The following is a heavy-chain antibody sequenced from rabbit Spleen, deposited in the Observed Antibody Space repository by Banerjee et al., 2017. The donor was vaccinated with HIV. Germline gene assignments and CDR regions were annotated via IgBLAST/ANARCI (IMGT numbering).Heavy chain of an antibody. J-gene: IGHJ6*01. CDR2: IDTGSSGFT. D-gene: IGHD1-1*01. CDR1: GVSFSSSSY. Sequence: QEQLEESAGGLVQPGASLTLTCTASGVSFSSSSYMCWVRQAPGKGLEWIACIDTGSSGFTYFATWAKGRFTCSKTSSTTVTLQMTRLTAADTATYFCARDTSSSFSSYGMDLWGQGTLVTVS. CDR3: ARDTSSSFSSYGMDL. V-gene: IGHV1S45*01.